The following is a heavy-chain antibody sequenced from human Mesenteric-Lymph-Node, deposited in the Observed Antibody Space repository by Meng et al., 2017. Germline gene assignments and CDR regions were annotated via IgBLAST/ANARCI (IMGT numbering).Heavy chain of an antibody. J-gene: IGHJ4*02. V-gene: IGHV4-34*01. Sequence: QVQLQQWGAGLLNPSVTLSLSCAVYGGSVSGYYCTWIRQPPGKGLEWIGEINHSGSTNYNPSLKSRVTISVDTSKNQFSLKLSSVTAADTAVYYCARVLDNWNRVDYWGQGTLVTVSS. CDR2: INHSGST. CDR1: GGSVSGYY. CDR3: ARVLDNWNRVDY. D-gene: IGHD1-20*01.